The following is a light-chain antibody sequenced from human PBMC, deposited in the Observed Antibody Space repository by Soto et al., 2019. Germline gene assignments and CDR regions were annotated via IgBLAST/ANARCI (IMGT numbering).Light chain of an antibody. CDR3: LQVNTWPRT. V-gene: IGKV3-15*01. Sequence: IVMTQSPATLSVSPGETATLSCRASQSVGSNLAWYQRKPGQAPRLLISIASTRATGIPARVSGSGSGTDFTLTITNLQSEDSAVYFCLQVNTWPRTCGQGTKVE. J-gene: IGKJ1*01. CDR2: IAS. CDR1: QSVGSN.